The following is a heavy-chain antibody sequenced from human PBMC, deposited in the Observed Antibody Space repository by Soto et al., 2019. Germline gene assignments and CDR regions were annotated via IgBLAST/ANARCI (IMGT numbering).Heavy chain of an antibody. V-gene: IGHV4-30-4*01. CDR3: ARSNVDTAMVGFDY. Sequence: QVQLQESGPGLVKPSQTLSLTCTVSGGSISSGDYYWRWIRQPPGKGLEWIGYIYYSGSTYYNPSLKSRVNISVDTSKNQFSLKLSSVTAADTAVYYCARSNVDTAMVGFDYWGQGTLVTVSS. CDR1: GGSISSGDYY. D-gene: IGHD5-18*01. J-gene: IGHJ4*02. CDR2: IYYSGST.